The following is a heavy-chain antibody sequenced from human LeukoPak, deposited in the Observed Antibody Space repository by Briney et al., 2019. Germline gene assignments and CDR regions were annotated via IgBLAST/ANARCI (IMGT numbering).Heavy chain of an antibody. D-gene: IGHD2-8*01. J-gene: IGHJ6*03. V-gene: IGHV1-69*05. Sequence: ASVKVSCKASEGTFSSYAISWVRQAPGQGLEWMGGIIPIFGTANYAQKFQGRVTITTDESTSTAYMELSSLRSEDTAVYYCARVGPQGVPYYYYYMDVWGKGTTVTVSS. CDR1: EGTFSSYA. CDR2: IIPIFGTA. CDR3: ARVGPQGVPYYYYYMDV.